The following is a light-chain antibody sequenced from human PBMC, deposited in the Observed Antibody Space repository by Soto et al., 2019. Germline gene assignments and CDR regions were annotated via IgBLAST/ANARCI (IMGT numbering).Light chain of an antibody. CDR3: QHYNSFSEA. CDR1: QTISSW. Sequence: DIQMSQSPSTLSASVGDRVTITCRASQTISSWLAWYQPKPGKAPKLXIYKASTLTSGVPSRFSGSGSGTEFTLTISSLQPDDFATYYCQHYNSFSEAFGQGTQVDIK. J-gene: IGKJ1*01. V-gene: IGKV1-5*03. CDR2: KAS.